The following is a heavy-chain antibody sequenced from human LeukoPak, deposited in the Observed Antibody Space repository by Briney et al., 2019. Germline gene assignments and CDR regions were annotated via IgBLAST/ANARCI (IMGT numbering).Heavy chain of an antibody. CDR1: GFMLSSTW. D-gene: IGHD6-13*01. V-gene: IGHV3-74*01. Sequence: GGSLRLSCAASGFMLSSTWMHWVRQAPGKGLVWVSRVNSDATSTSYADSVRGRFTISRDDAKNTMYLQMNSLRTEDTAMYYCVRGSPGYSSSWHAYWGQGTLVTVSS. CDR2: VNSDATST. CDR3: VRGSPGYSSSWHAY. J-gene: IGHJ4*02.